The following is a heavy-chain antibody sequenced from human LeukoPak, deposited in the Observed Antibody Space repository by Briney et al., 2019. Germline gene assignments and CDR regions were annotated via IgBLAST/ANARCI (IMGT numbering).Heavy chain of an antibody. Sequence: PSETLSLTCTVSGGSISSYYWSWIRQPPGKGLEWIGYIYYSRSTNYNPSLKSRVIISVDTSKNQFSLKLSSVTAADTAVCYCAGEIRYYYESSGYSYGMDVWGQGTTVTVSS. D-gene: IGHD3-22*01. V-gene: IGHV4-59*01. CDR3: AGEIRYYYESSGYSYGMDV. CDR2: IYYSRST. CDR1: GGSISSYY. J-gene: IGHJ6*02.